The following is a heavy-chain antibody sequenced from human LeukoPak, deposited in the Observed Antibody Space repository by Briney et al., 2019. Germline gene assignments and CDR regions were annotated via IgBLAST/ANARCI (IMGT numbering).Heavy chain of an antibody. J-gene: IGHJ4*02. Sequence: TGGSLRLSCAASGFTFSSYGMHWVRQAPGKGLEWVAFIRYDGSNKYYADSVKGRFTISRDNSKNTLYLQMNSLRAEDTAVYYCANHSDIAYDSSGYYPSFDYWGQGTLVTVSS. CDR1: GFTFSSYG. CDR2: IRYDGSNK. CDR3: ANHSDIAYDSSGYYPSFDY. D-gene: IGHD3-22*01. V-gene: IGHV3-30*02.